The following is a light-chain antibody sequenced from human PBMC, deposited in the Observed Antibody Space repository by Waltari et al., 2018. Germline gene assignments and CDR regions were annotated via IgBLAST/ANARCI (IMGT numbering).Light chain of an antibody. J-gene: IGLJ2*01. CDR2: RDT. V-gene: IGLV3-25*03. CDR3: QSTDSSGSFVV. Sequence: SYELTQPPSVSVSPGQTARITCSGEVLPRQFTSWYQQRPGQAPIMLMYRDTERPSVIPERFSGSSSGTIVTLTITGVQAEDEADYYCQSTDSSGSFVVFGGGTRLTVL. CDR1: VLPRQF.